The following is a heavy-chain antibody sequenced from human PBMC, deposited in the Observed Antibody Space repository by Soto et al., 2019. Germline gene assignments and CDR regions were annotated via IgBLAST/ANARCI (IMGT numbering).Heavy chain of an antibody. CDR2: IYSSGST. J-gene: IGHJ4*02. V-gene: IGHV4-30-4*01. CDR1: GVSISSGDDY. D-gene: IGHD3-22*01. Sequence: QVQLQESGPGLVKPSQTLSLTCIVSGVSISSGDDYWSWIRQPPGKGLEWIGYIYSSGSTYSNPSLRSRVTISADTSKNQFSLKLTSVTAADTAVYYCARGGGYDYWGQGGLVTVSS. CDR3: ARGGGYDY.